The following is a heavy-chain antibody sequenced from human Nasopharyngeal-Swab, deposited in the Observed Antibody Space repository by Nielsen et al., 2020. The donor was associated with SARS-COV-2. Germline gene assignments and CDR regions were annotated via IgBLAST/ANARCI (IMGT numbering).Heavy chain of an antibody. Sequence: SETLSLTCAVYGGSFSGYYWSWVRQSPGKGLEWIGEINHSGSINYNLFLKSRVTISVETSKNQFSLKLSSVTAADTAVHYCARGRGITVTTPSPVFDYWGQGTLVTVSS. CDR3: ARGRGITVTTPSPVFDY. V-gene: IGHV4-34*01. CDR2: INHSGSI. CDR1: GGSFSGYY. J-gene: IGHJ4*02. D-gene: IGHD1-20*01.